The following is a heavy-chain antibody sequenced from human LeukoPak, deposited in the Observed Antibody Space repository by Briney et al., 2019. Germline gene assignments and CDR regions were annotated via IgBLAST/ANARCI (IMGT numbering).Heavy chain of an antibody. Sequence: GGSLRPSCAASGFTFSGSALHWVRQASGKGLEWVGRIRSKANSYATAYAASVKGRFTISRDDSKNTAYLQMNSLKTEDTAVYYCSSLFYDSSGYYSRWGQGTLVTVSS. V-gene: IGHV3-73*01. J-gene: IGHJ4*02. D-gene: IGHD3-22*01. CDR3: SSLFYDSSGYYSR. CDR1: GFTFSGSA. CDR2: IRSKANSYAT.